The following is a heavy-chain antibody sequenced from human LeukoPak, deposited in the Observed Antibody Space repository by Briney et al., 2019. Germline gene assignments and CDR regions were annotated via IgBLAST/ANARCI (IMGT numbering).Heavy chain of an antibody. CDR3: ARGYSRAAFDI. J-gene: IGHJ3*02. CDR2: IKQDGSET. D-gene: IGHD2-15*01. CDR1: GLTFSNYW. Sequence: GGSLRLSCGASGLTFSNYWMSWVRQAPGKGLEWVANIKQDGSETYYVDSVKGRFTVSRDNGKNSLLLQMNSLRAEDTALYYCARGYSRAAFDIWGQGTVVAVSS. V-gene: IGHV3-7*01.